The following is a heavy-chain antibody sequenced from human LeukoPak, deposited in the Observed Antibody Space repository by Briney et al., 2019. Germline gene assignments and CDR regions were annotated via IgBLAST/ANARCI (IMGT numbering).Heavy chain of an antibody. CDR2: LYPTGNT. Sequence: SETLSLTCTVSGASISSYYWSWIRQSAGKGLEWIGRLYPTGNTKYNPSLGGRVTVSGDMSKNQLSLRLSSVTAADTAFYYCVREIEHFGIDYWGQGALVSVSS. J-gene: IGHJ4*02. V-gene: IGHV4-4*07. CDR1: GASISSYY. CDR3: VREIEHFGIDY. D-gene: IGHD3-10*01.